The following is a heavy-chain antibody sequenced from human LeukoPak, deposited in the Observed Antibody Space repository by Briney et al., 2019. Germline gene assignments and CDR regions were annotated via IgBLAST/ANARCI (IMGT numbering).Heavy chain of an antibody. CDR3: ARDRGQWLVDWYFDL. CDR2: IYISGST. D-gene: IGHD6-19*01. Sequence: PSQTLSLTCTVSGGSISSGSYYWSWIRQPAGKGLEWIGRIYISGSTNYNPSLKSRVTISVDTSKNQFSLKLSSVTAADTAVYYCARDRGQWLVDWYFDLWGRGTLVTVSS. CDR1: GGSISSGSYY. J-gene: IGHJ2*01. V-gene: IGHV4-61*02.